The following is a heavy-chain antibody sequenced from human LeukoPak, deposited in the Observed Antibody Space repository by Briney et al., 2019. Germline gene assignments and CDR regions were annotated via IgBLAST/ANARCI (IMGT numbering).Heavy chain of an antibody. J-gene: IGHJ5*02. CDR3: ARLPDDYGDYPLA. CDR1: GYTFTSYD. V-gene: IGHV1-8*01. CDR2: MNPNSGNT. D-gene: IGHD4-17*01. Sequence: ASVKVSCKASGYTFTSYDINWVRQATGQGLEWMGWMNPNSGNTGYAQKFQGRVTMTRNTSISTAYMELSSLRSEGTAVYYCARLPDDYGDYPLAWGQGTLVTVSS.